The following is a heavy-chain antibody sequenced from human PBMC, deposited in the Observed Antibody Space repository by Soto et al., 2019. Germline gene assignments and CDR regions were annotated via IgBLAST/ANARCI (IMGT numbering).Heavy chain of an antibody. CDR3: ASVPGSPGYHGLDV. Sequence: GGSLRLSCAASGLTFNKYWMTWVRQAPGKGLEWVATIKHDGSEKSNLDSVEGRFTISRDNARNSLSLQMNSLRVEDTAVYFCASVPGSPGYHGLDVWGQGTTVTVSS. D-gene: IGHD6-19*01. CDR1: GLTFNKYW. CDR2: IKHDGSEK. V-gene: IGHV3-7*03. J-gene: IGHJ6*02.